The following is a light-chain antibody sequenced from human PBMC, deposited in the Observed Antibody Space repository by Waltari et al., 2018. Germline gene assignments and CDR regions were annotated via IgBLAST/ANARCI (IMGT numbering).Light chain of an antibody. CDR3: CSYTNTHVV. Sequence: QSALTQPASVSGPPGQSITISCTGISSDVGSYNLVSWYQQHPGKAPKLIIYEASKRPSGVSSRVSGSKSGNTASLTISGLQAEDEGDYYCCSYTNTHVVFGGGTKLTVL. J-gene: IGLJ2*01. V-gene: IGLV2-14*02. CDR2: EAS. CDR1: SSDVGSYNL.